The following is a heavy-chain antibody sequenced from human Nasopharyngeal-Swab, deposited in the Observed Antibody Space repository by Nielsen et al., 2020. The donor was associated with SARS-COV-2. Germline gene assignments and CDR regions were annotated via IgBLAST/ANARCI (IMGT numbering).Heavy chain of an antibody. CDR2: IYYSGST. CDR1: GGSISSSSYY. CDR3: ARQLVVVVAVAIPYYYGMDV. D-gene: IGHD2-15*01. J-gene: IGHJ6*02. Sequence: SETLSLTCTVSGGSISSSSYYWGWIRQPPGKGLEWIGSIYYSGSTYYNPSLKSRVTISVDTSKNQFSLKLSSVTAADTAVYYCARQLVVVVAVAIPYYYGMDVWGQGTTVTVSS. V-gene: IGHV4-39*01.